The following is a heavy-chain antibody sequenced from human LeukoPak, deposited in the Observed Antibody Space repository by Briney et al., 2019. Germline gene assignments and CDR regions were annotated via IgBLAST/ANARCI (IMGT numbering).Heavy chain of an antibody. CDR1: GGSISSYY. V-gene: IGHV4-59*01. CDR2: IYYSGST. CDR3: ARELGLACSGGSCYYPPWFDP. Sequence: SETLSLTCTVSGGSISSYYWSWIRQPPGKGLEWIGYIYYSGSTNYNPSLKSRVTISVDTPKNQFSLKLSSVTAADTAVYYCARELGLACSGGSCYYPPWFDPWGQGTLVTVSS. J-gene: IGHJ5*02. D-gene: IGHD2-15*01.